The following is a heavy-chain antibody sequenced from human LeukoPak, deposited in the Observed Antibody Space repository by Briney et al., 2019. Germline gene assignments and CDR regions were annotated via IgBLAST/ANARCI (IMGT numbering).Heavy chain of an antibody. V-gene: IGHV3-30*02. CDR1: GFTFSSYG. CDR3: AKDPRGYSYGYYFDY. Sequence: PGGSLRLSCAASGFTFSSYGMHWVRQAPGKGLEWVAFIRYDGSNKYYADSVKGRFTISRDNSKNTLCLQMNSLRAEDTAVYYCAKDPRGYSYGYYFDYWGQGTLVTVSS. J-gene: IGHJ4*02. D-gene: IGHD5-18*01. CDR2: IRYDGSNK.